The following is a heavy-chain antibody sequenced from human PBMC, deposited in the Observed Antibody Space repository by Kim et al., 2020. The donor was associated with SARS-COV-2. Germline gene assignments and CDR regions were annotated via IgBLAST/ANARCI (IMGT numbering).Heavy chain of an antibody. CDR1: GYTFKIYG. J-gene: IGHJ3*02. V-gene: IGHV1-18*01. CDR3: ARLMTAGRTDAFDI. D-gene: IGHD6-25*01. Sequence: ASVKVSCKASGYTFKIYGISWVRQAPGQGLEWMGWVTPDNGHTNYAQNLQDRVTMTTDTSTSTAYMDLRGLRSDDTAMYYCARLMTAGRTDAFDIWGQGTMVTVSS. CDR2: VTPDNGHT.